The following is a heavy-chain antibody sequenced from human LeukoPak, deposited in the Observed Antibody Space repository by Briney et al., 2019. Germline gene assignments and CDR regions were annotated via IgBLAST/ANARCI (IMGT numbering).Heavy chain of an antibody. CDR1: GYTFTGYY. CDR3: ARAGLRFLEWLLFVY. Sequence: ASVKVSCKASGYTFTGYYMHWVRQAPGQGLEWMGWINPNSGGTNYAQKFQGRVTMTRDTSISTAYMELSRLRSDGTAVYYCARAGLRFLEWLLFVYWGQGTLVTVSS. J-gene: IGHJ4*02. V-gene: IGHV1-2*02. CDR2: INPNSGGT. D-gene: IGHD3-3*01.